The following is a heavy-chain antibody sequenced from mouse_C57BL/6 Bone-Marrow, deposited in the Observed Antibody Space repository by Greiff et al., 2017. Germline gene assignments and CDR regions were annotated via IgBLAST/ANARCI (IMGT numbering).Heavy chain of an antibody. CDR3: TGGCTDYYGSSYGFAY. D-gene: IGHD1-1*01. Sequence: VQLKQSGAELVRPGASVKLSCTASGFNIKDDYMHWVKQRPEQGLEWIGWIGPENGDTEYASKFQGKATRTADTSSNTAYLQLSSLTSEDTAVYYCTGGCTDYYGSSYGFAYWGRGTLVTVTA. V-gene: IGHV14-4*01. CDR2: IGPENGDT. CDR1: GFNIKDDY. J-gene: IGHJ3*01.